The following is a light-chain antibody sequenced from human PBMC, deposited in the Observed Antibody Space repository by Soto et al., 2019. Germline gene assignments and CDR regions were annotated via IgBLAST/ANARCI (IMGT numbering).Light chain of an antibody. CDR1: QSIGTI. J-gene: IGKJ5*01. Sequence: DIQMTQSPYSLSASIGDRVTITCRASQSIGTILNWYQQKPGKAPKVLIYAASSLQSGVPSRFSGSGSGTYFTLTISSLQPEDFATYYFQQSYYNPSFGQGTRLEIK. CDR3: QQSYYNPS. V-gene: IGKV1-39*01. CDR2: AAS.